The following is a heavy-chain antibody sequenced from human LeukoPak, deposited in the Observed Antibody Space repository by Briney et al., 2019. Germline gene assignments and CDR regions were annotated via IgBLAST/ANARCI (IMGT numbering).Heavy chain of an antibody. D-gene: IGHD3-22*01. CDR2: IGSSGSPT. V-gene: IGHV3-48*02. Sequence: GGSLRLSCAASEFACSSYNMNWVRQAPGKGLEWISYIGSSGSPTHYADSVGGRFTISRDNAKNSLYLQMNSLRDEDTAVYFCARRPYSDTSGRLSDVWGQRTTVTVSS. J-gene: IGHJ6*02. CDR3: ARRPYSDTSGRLSDV. CDR1: EFACSSYN.